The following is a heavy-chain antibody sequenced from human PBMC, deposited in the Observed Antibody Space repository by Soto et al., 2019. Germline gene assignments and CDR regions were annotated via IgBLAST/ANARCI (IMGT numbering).Heavy chain of an antibody. Sequence: GGSLRLSCAASGFTFSSYAMSWVRQAPGKGLEWVSAISGSGGSTYYADSVKGRFTISRDNSKNTLYLQMNSLRAEDTAVYYCATAWGLRSGYFDYWGQGTLVTVSS. J-gene: IGHJ4*02. D-gene: IGHD7-27*01. V-gene: IGHV3-23*01. CDR1: GFTFSSYA. CDR3: ATAWGLRSGYFDY. CDR2: ISGSGGST.